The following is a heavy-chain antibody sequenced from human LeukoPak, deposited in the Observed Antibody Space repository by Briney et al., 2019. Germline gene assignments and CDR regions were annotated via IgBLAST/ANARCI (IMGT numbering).Heavy chain of an antibody. Sequence: GGSLRLSCTASRITFSNYPMSWVRQAPGKGLEWVSTISGTGSNTYYADSVKGRFTISRDNSENTLYVQMNSLRVEDTAVYYCACGELLLFVYWGQRKLVTVSS. V-gene: IGHV3-23*01. CDR1: RITFSNYP. D-gene: IGHD3-10*01. CDR2: ISGTGSNT. J-gene: IGHJ4*02. CDR3: ACGELLLFVY.